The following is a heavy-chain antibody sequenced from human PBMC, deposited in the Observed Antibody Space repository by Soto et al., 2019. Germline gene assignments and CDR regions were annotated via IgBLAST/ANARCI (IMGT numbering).Heavy chain of an antibody. CDR1: GGTFGSYA. CDR3: ATALGCRSTSCTLDY. V-gene: IGHV1-69*01. D-gene: IGHD2-2*01. Sequence: QVQLVQSGAEVKKPGSSVKVSCKASGGTFGSYAFSWVRQAPGQGLEWMGGIIPVSGAAHYAQKFQGRVTITADESTSTAYMELGSLSSQDTAVYYWATALGCRSTSCTLDYWGQGTRVIVSS. J-gene: IGHJ4*02. CDR2: IIPVSGAA.